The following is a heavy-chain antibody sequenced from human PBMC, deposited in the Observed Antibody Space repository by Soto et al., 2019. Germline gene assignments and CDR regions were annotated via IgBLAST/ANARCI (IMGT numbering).Heavy chain of an antibody. CDR1: GGSISSGGYF. CDR3: ARAYSTSTRAFDY. D-gene: IGHD6-6*01. J-gene: IGHJ4*02. CDR2: IYSTGRT. V-gene: IGHV4-31*03. Sequence: QVQLQESGPGLVKPSQTLSLTCSVSGGSISSGGYFWSWIRQHPGKGLEWIGYIYSTGRTYYNPSIRSRLTISTDASKTQFSLELSSVTAADTAVYYCARAYSTSTRAFDYWGQGTLVTVSS.